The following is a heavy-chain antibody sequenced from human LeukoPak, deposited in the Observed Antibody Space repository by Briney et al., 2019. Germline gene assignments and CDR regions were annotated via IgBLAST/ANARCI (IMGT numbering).Heavy chain of an antibody. V-gene: IGHV3-30*02. J-gene: IGHJ4*02. CDR3: AKEIWPTVTTPGHTYFDY. CDR2: IRYDASNK. D-gene: IGHD4-17*01. Sequence: GGSLRLSCAASGFTFSSYEMNWFRQAPGKGLEGVAVIRYDASNKYYADSVKGRFTISRDNSKNTLYLQMNSRRAEDTAVFFCAKEIWPTVTTPGHTYFDYWGQGTLVTVSS. CDR1: GFTFSSYE.